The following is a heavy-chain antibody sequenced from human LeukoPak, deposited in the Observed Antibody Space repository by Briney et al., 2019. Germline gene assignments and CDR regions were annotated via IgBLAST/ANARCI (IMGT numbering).Heavy chain of an antibody. V-gene: IGHV3-7*01. CDR1: GFTFSSYW. Sequence: GESLSLSCAASGFTFSSYWMSWVRQAPGKGLEWVANIKQDGTEKNYVDSVKGRFTISRDNAKNSLYLQMNSLRVDDTAAYYCAREGSGSYYPDYWGQGTLVTVSS. D-gene: IGHD3-10*01. J-gene: IGHJ4*02. CDR2: IKQDGTEK. CDR3: AREGSGSYYPDY.